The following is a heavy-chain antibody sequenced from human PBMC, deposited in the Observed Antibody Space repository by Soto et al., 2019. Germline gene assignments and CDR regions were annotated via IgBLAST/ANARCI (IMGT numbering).Heavy chain of an antibody. J-gene: IGHJ4*02. CDR1: GYTLTELS. CDR2: FDPEDGET. V-gene: IGHV1-24*01. D-gene: IGHD5-12*01. CDR3: ATWDEYSGYELDY. Sequence: ASVKVSCKVSGYTLTELSMHWVRQAPGKGLEWMGGFDPEDGETIYAQKFQGRVTMTEDTSTDTAYMELSSLRSEDTAVYYWATWDEYSGYELDYWGQGTLVTVSS.